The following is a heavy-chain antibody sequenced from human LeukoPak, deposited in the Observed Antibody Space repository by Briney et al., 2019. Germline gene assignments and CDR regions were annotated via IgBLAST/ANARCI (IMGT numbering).Heavy chain of an antibody. Sequence: GESLKISWKGSGYSFTSYWIGWVRQMPGKGLEWMGIIYPGDSYTRYGPSFQGQVNISADKTTSTAYLQWSSLKASDTAIYYCARVFCTSTSCYADFDYWGQGSLVTVSA. CDR1: GYSFTSYW. CDR3: ARVFCTSTSCYADFDY. CDR2: IYPGDSYT. J-gene: IGHJ4*02. V-gene: IGHV5-51*01. D-gene: IGHD2-2*01.